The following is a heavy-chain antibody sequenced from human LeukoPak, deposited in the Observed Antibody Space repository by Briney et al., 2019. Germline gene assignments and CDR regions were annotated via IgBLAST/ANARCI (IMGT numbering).Heavy chain of an antibody. CDR2: IIPIFGTA. D-gene: IGHD3-3*01. J-gene: IGHJ3*02. CDR1: GGTFSSYA. CDR3: ARGWTYYDFWSGYYPDRSDAFDI. Sequence: GASVKVSCKASGGTFSSYAISWVRQAPGQGLEWMGGIIPIFGTANYAQKFQGRVTITTDESTSTAYMELSSLRSEDTTVYYCARGWTYYDFWSGYYPDRSDAFDIWGQGTMVTVSS. V-gene: IGHV1-69*05.